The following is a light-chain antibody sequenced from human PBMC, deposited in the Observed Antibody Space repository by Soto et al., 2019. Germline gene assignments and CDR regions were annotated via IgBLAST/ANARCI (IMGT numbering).Light chain of an antibody. CDR2: GAS. CDR3: QQYNDWPLT. J-gene: IGKJ1*01. V-gene: IGKV3-15*01. Sequence: EIVLTQSAATLSVSPGERATLSCGASQSVSSNLAWYQQKLGQAPRLLIYGASTRATGIPARFSGSGSGTEFNLTISSLQSEDLALYYCQQYNDWPLTFGQGTKVDIK. CDR1: QSVSSN.